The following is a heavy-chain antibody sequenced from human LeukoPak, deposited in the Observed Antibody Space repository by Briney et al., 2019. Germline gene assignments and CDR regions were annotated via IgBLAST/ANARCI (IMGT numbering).Heavy chain of an antibody. Sequence: SLRLSCAASGFTFDDYAMHWVRQAPGKGLEWVSGISWNSGSIGYADSVKGRFTISRDSAKNSLYLQMNSLRAEDTALYYCAKASYGDNYFDYWGQGTLVTVSS. V-gene: IGHV3-9*01. CDR2: ISWNSGSI. D-gene: IGHD4-17*01. CDR1: GFTFDDYA. J-gene: IGHJ4*02. CDR3: AKASYGDNYFDY.